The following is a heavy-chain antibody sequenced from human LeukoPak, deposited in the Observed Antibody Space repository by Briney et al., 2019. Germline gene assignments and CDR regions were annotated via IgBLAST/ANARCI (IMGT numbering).Heavy chain of an antibody. J-gene: IGHJ4*02. CDR1: GGSFSGYY. CDR2: IIHGGST. Sequence: SETLSLTCAVYGGSFSGYYWSWIRQPPGKGLEWIGEIIHGGSTNYKPSLKRQVTISVDTSKSQFSLKLSSVTAADTAVYYCARVRSIVVVPANTRFDYWGQGNLVTVSS. D-gene: IGHD2-2*01. V-gene: IGHV4-34*12. CDR3: ARVRSIVVVPANTRFDY.